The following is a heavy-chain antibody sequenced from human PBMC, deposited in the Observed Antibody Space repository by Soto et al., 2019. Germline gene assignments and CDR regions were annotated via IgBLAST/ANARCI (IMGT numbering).Heavy chain of an antibody. D-gene: IGHD2-8*01. J-gene: IGHJ6*03. CDR3: ARGLGCTNGVCYTGYYYYYYMDV. CDR1: GYTFTSYD. Sequence: ASVKVSCKASGYTFTSYDINWVRQATGQGLEWMGWMNPNSGNTGYAQKFQGRVTMTRNTSISTAYMVLSSLRSEDTAVYYCARGLGCTNGVCYTGYYYYYYMDVWGKGTTVTVSS. V-gene: IGHV1-8*01. CDR2: MNPNSGNT.